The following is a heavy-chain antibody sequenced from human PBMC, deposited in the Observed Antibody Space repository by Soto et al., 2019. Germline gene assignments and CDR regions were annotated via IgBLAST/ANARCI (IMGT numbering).Heavy chain of an antibody. Sequence: GASVKVSCKASGYTFTGYYMHWVRQAPGQGLEWMGWINPNSGGTNYAQKFQGWVTMTRDTSISTAYMELSRLRSDDTAVYYCARDYYGSGSYWIPDYYYGMDVWGQGTT. CDR3: ARDYYGSGSYWIPDYYYGMDV. J-gene: IGHJ6*02. CDR1: GYTFTGYY. CDR2: INPNSGGT. V-gene: IGHV1-2*04. D-gene: IGHD3-10*01.